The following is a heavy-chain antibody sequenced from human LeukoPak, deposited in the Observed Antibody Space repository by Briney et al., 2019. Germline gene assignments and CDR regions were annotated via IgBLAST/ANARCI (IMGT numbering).Heavy chain of an antibody. CDR3: ARGHCSGDNCQVALDY. D-gene: IGHD2-15*01. CDR1: GFTLNSYW. V-gene: IGHV3-74*01. CDR2: ISGGGSRT. J-gene: IGHJ4*02. Sequence: RGGSQSLSCAPSGFTLNSYWMHWDRQAPGEGRVCLSRISGGGSRTFYEDSVKGRFTISRDNDKNTMYLQMNSLRAEDPAEYYCARGHCSGDNCQVALDYWGQGALVTVSS.